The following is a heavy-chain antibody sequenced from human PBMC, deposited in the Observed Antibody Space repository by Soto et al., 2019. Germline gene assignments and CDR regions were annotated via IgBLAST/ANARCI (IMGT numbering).Heavy chain of an antibody. CDR2: ISYDGSNK. V-gene: IGHV3-30-3*01. D-gene: IGHD2-15*01. J-gene: IGHJ4*02. CDR1: GFTFSSYA. Sequence: QVQLVESGGGVVQPGRSLRLSCAASGFTFSSYAMHWVRQAPGKGLEWVAVISYDGSNKYYADSVKGRFTISRDNSKNTLSLQMNSLRAEDTAVYYCARGDIVVVVAATVDYWGQGTLVTVSS. CDR3: ARGDIVVVVAATVDY.